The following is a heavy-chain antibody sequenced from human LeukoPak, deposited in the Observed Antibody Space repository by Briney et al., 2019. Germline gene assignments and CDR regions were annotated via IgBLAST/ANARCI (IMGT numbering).Heavy chain of an antibody. D-gene: IGHD3-22*01. CDR2: IGSDYKT. CDR3: AKDYRGYYDSSAWDY. CDR1: GFTIGGFA. Sequence: PGGSLRLSCAASGFTIGGFAMTWDRQAPGKGLEWVSSIGSDYKTHYSESVKGRFAISRDNSQSTVFLQMNSLRAEDTALYYCAKDYRGYYDSSAWDYWGQGTLVTVSS. V-gene: IGHV3-23*01. J-gene: IGHJ4*02.